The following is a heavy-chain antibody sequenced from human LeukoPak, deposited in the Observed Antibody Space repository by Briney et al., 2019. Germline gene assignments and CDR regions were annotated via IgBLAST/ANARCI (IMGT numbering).Heavy chain of an antibody. CDR2: IRYDGSNK. J-gene: IGHJ3*02. CDR1: GFTFSSYG. D-gene: IGHD3-3*01. Sequence: GGSLRLSCAASGFTFSSYGMHWVRQAPGKGLEWVAFIRYDGSNKYYADSVKGRFTISRDNSKNTLYLQMNSLRAEDTAVYYCAKGPYYDFWSGHDAFDIWGQGTMVTVSS. CDR3: AKGPYYDFWSGHDAFDI. V-gene: IGHV3-30*02.